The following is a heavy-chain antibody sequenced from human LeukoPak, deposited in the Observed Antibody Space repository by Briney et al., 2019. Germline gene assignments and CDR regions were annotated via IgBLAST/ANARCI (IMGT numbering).Heavy chain of an antibody. CDR3: ARGWVVTGAFDI. CDR1: GYTFTGYY. CDR2: INPNSGGT. D-gene: IGHD4-23*01. V-gene: IGHV1-2*02. J-gene: IGHJ3*02. Sequence: ASVKVSCKASGYTFTGYYMHWVRQAPGHGLEWMGWINPNSGGTNYAQKFQGRVTMTRDTSISTAYMGLSRLRSDDTAVYYCARGWVVTGAFDIWGQGTMVTVSS.